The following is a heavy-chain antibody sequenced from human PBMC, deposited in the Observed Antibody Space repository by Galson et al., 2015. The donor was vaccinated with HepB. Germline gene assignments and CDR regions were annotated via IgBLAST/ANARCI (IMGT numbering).Heavy chain of an antibody. Sequence: SLRLSCAASGFTFSSNAMTWVRQAPGKGLEWVSGISGSGGGTYYADSVKGRFTISRDNSKNTLYLQMNSLRAEDTAVYYCAKVPPHDYGDSYWGQGTLVTVSS. D-gene: IGHD4-17*01. V-gene: IGHV3-23*01. CDR3: AKVPPHDYGDSY. J-gene: IGHJ4*02. CDR1: GFTFSSNA. CDR2: ISGSGGGT.